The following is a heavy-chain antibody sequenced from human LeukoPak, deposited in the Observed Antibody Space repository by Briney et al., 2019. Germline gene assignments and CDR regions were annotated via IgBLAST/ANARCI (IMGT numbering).Heavy chain of an antibody. CDR3: ARRGSTDY. Sequence: PGGTLRLSCAASGFSFRGYWMTWVRQAPGEGLEWVANIKEDGREKYSADFVKGRFTISRDNAKNSLDLQMNSLRAEDTAVYYCARRGSTDYWGQGTLVTVSS. CDR1: GFSFRGYW. D-gene: IGHD2/OR15-2a*01. J-gene: IGHJ4*02. CDR2: IKEDGREK. V-gene: IGHV3-7*03.